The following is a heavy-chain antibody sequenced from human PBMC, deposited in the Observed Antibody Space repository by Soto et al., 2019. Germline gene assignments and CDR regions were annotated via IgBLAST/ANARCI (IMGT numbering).Heavy chain of an antibody. V-gene: IGHV3-23*01. D-gene: IGHD1-1*01. CDR3: AKFEGHPLEYWYLDF. CDR2: IHDGGGAT. CDR1: GFTFSDYA. Sequence: EVQLSESGGGLVQPGGSLSLSCTASGFTFSDYAMGWVRQAPGKGLEWVSTIHDGGGATHYADSVKGRFTISRDDSKNTLYAQMNSLRAEDTAVYYCAKFEGHPLEYWYLDFWGRGTLVTVSS. J-gene: IGHJ2*01.